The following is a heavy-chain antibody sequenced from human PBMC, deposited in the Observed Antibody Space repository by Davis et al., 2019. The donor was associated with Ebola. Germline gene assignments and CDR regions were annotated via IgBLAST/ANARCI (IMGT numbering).Heavy chain of an antibody. V-gene: IGHV1-46*01. CDR3: ARELAPTMIVVGVDAFDI. J-gene: IGHJ3*02. CDR1: GYTFTSYY. D-gene: IGHD3-22*01. CDR2: INPSGGST. Sequence: ASVKVSCKASGYTFTSYYMHWVRQAPGQGLEWMGIINPSGGSTSYAQKFQGRVTITADESTSTAYMELSSLRSEDTAVYYCARELAPTMIVVGVDAFDIWGQGTMVTVSS.